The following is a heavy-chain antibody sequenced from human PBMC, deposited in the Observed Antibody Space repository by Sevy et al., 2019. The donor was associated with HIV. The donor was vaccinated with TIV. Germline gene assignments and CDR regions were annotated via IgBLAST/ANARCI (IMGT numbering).Heavy chain of an antibody. CDR3: ARLASRLRDNWFDP. CDR2: SSYSWTT. CDR1: GGSISTSSYY. J-gene: IGHJ5*02. D-gene: IGHD3-16*01. Sequence: SETLSLTCPVSGGSISTSSYYWGWIRQPPGKGLEWIGNSSYSWTTYYNPSLKSRVTISVDTSKNQFSLKLSSVTAADTAVYYCARLASRLRDNWFDPWGQGTLVTVSS. V-gene: IGHV4-39*01.